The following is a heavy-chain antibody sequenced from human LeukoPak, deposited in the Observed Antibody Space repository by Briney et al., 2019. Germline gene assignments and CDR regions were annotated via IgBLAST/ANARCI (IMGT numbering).Heavy chain of an antibody. Sequence: PGGSLRLSCAASGFTFSNSDMHWVRQAPGKGLERVAVIWDNGNNKYYGDSVNGRFTISRDNSKNTLHLQMNSLRPEDSAIYYCAKGGHCTSTSCYYFDSWGQGALVTVSA. CDR1: GFTFSNSD. CDR3: AKGGHCTSTSCYYFDS. D-gene: IGHD2-2*01. J-gene: IGHJ4*02. CDR2: IWDNGNNK. V-gene: IGHV3-33*06.